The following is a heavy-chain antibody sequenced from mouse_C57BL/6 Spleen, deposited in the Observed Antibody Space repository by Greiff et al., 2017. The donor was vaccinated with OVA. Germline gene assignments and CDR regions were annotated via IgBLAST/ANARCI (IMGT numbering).Heavy chain of an antibody. J-gene: IGHJ3*01. CDR3: ARQNWDGGFAY. CDR1: EYEFPSHD. V-gene: IGHV5-2*01. CDR2: INSDGGST. Sequence: EVQLQQSGGGLVQPGESLKLSCESNEYEFPSHDMSWVRKTPEKRLELVAAINSDGGSTYYPDTMERRFIISRDNTKKTLYLQMSSLRSEDTALDYCARQNWDGGFAYWGQGTLVTVSA. D-gene: IGHD4-1*01.